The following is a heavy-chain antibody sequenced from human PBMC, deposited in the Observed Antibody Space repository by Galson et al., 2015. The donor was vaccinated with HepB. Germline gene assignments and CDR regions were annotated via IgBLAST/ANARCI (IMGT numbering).Heavy chain of an antibody. Sequence: SETLSLTCTVSGGSISSSSYYWGWIRQPPGKGLEWIGSIYYSGSTYYNPSLKSRVTISVDTSKNQFSLKLSSVTAADTAVYYCARGIDIVVVPASSVGWFDPWGQGTLVTVSS. CDR3: ARGIDIVVVPASSVGWFDP. CDR2: IYYSGST. CDR1: GGSISSSSYY. D-gene: IGHD2-2*01. V-gene: IGHV4-39*07. J-gene: IGHJ5*02.